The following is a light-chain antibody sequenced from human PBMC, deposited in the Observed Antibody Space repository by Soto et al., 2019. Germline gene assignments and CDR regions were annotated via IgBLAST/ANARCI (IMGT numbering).Light chain of an antibody. V-gene: IGKV1-27*01. CDR3: QKYNSAPRT. CDR1: QGISTY. J-gene: IGKJ1*01. CDR2: AAS. Sequence: DIQMTQSPTSLSASVGDRVTITCRASQGISTYLAWYQQKPEKVPKLLIYAASTLQSGVPSRFSGSGSGTDFTLTISSLQPEDVATYYCQKYNSAPRTFGQGTKVEIK.